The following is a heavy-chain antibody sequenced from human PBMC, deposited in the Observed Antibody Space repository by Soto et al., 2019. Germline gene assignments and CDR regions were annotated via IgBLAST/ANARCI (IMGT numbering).Heavy chain of an antibody. J-gene: IGHJ6*02. CDR2: ISYDGSNK. CDR1: GFTFSSYA. CDR3: ARDGGVRRYCSSTSCHHYGMDV. Sequence: GGSLRLSCAASGFTFSSYAMHWVRQAPGKGLEWVAVISYDGSNKYYADSVKGRFTISRDNSKNTLYLQMNSLRAEDTAVYYCARDGGVRRYCSSTSCHHYGMDVWGQGTTVTVSS. D-gene: IGHD2-2*01. V-gene: IGHV3-30-3*01.